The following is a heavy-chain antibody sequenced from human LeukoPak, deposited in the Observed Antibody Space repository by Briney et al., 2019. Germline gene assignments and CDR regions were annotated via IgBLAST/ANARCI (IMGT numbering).Heavy chain of an antibody. D-gene: IGHD2-21*01. CDR1: GFTFGDYG. J-gene: IGHJ5*02. V-gene: IGHV3-23*01. CDR2: INTGGVNT. Sequence: PGESLRLSYTAHGFTFGDYGMSWGRQAPGKGLEWGSSINTGGVNTHYADSVKGRFTISRDNARNRLNLQMNSLKAEDTALYYCAPQLWDHPGPWGQGIVVTVSS. CDR3: APQLWDHPGP.